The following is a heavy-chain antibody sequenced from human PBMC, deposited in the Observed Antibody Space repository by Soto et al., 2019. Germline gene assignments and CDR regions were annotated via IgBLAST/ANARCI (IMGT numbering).Heavy chain of an antibody. V-gene: IGHV5-51*01. J-gene: IGHJ3*02. CDR3: AREQQLVQDAFDI. CDR1: GYSFTSYW. Sequence: GESLKISCKGSGYSFTSYWIGWVRPMPGKGLEWMGIIYPGDSDTRYSPSFQGQVTISADKSISTAYLQWSSLKASDTAMYYCAREQQLVQDAFDIWGQGTMVTVSS. CDR2: IYPGDSDT. D-gene: IGHD6-13*01.